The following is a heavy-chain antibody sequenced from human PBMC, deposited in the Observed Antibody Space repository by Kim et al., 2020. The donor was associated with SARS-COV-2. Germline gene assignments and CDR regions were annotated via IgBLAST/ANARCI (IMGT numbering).Heavy chain of an antibody. Sequence: GGSLRLSCAASGFTFDDYAMHWVRQAPGKGLEWVSGICWNGGSIGYADSVKGRFTISRDNAKNSLYLQMNSLRAEDTALYYCAKDMDSGLWIQLWLRGIWGAFDLWGRGTMVTVSS. CDR3: AKDMDSGLWIQLWLRGIWGAFDL. J-gene: IGHJ3*01. D-gene: IGHD5-18*01. CDR2: ICWNGGSI. CDR1: GFTFDDYA. V-gene: IGHV3-9*01.